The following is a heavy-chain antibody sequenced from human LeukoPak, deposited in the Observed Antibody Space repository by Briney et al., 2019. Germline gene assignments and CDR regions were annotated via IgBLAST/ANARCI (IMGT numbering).Heavy chain of an antibody. D-gene: IGHD6-13*01. CDR2: ISPYNGNT. V-gene: IGHV1-18*01. CDR1: GYSFTNYV. J-gene: IGHJ4*02. Sequence: ASVKVSCKASGYSFTNYVINWVRQVPGQGLEWIGWISPYNGNTDYAQKLQGRVTLTTDTSTSTAYMELRSLRSDDTAVYYCARPGTSWYTTYYIDSWGLGTLVTVSS. CDR3: ARPGTSWYTTYYIDS.